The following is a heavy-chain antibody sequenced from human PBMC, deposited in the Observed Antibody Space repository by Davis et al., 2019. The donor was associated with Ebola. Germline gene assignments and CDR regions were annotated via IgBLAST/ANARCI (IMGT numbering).Heavy chain of an antibody. V-gene: IGHV4-34*01. CDR1: GGSFSGFY. Sequence: GSLRLSCAVYGGSFSGFYWTWIRQPPGKGLEWIGDVYHTGSTNYNPSLKSRATMSLDMSRNQFSLNLTSVTAADTAVYYCARGPRYSYKGLNWFDPWGQGTLVTVSS. J-gene: IGHJ5*02. D-gene: IGHD5-18*01. CDR2: VYHTGST. CDR3: ARGPRYSYKGLNWFDP.